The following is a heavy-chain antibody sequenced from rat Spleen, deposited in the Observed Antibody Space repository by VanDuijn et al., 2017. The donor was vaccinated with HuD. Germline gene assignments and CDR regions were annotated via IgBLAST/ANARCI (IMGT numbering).Heavy chain of an antibody. D-gene: IGHD1-12*02. CDR2: ISNTGGTT. J-gene: IGHJ4*01. CDR1: GFTFSDYG. CDR3: TRARYYDGSYYYGGYYVMDA. Sequence: EVKLVESGGGLVQPGRSLKLSCAASGFTFSDYGMAWVRQTPTKGLEWVASISNTGGTTYYPDSMKGRFTISRDISRSTLYLQMNSLRSADTATYYCTRARYYDGSYYYGGYYVMDAWGQGASVTVSS. V-gene: IGHV5S14*01.